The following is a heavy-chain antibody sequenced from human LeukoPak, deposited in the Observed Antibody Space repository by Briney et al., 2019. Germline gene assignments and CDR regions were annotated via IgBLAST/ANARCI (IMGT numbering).Heavy chain of an antibody. Sequence: PSETLSLTCAVSGGSISSGGYSWSWIRQPPGKGLEWIGYIYHSGSTYYNPSLKSRVTISIDTSKNQFSLKLNSVTAADTAVYYCTRGRVAGQYWGQGTLVTVSS. V-gene: IGHV4-30-2*01. D-gene: IGHD6-19*01. CDR2: IYHSGST. CDR1: GGSISSGGYS. CDR3: TRGRVAGQY. J-gene: IGHJ4*02.